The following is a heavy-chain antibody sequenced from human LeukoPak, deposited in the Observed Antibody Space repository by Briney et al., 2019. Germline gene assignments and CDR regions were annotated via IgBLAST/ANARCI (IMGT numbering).Heavy chain of an antibody. D-gene: IGHD3-9*01. V-gene: IGHV1-8*02. Sequence: ASVKVSCKASGFTFNAYYIHWVRQAPGQGLEWMGWINPNSGNTGYAQKFQGRVTMTRNTSINTAYMELSSLRSEDTAVYYCAKRVLLYDILTAYSRYYSSYMDAWGRGTTVTISS. CDR2: INPNSGNT. CDR1: GFTFNAYY. CDR3: AKRVLLYDILTAYSRYYSSYMDA. J-gene: IGHJ6*03.